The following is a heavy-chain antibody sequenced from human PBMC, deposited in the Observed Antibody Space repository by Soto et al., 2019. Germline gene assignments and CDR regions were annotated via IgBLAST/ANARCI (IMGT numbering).Heavy chain of an antibody. V-gene: IGHV1-3*01. CDR2: INAGNGNT. Sequence: ASVKVSCKASGYTFTSYAMHWVRQAPGQRLEWMGWINAGNGNTKYSQKFQGRVTITRDTSANTAYMELSSLRSEDTAVYYCERDRYCSSTSCHLRWFDPWGQGTLVTVSS. D-gene: IGHD2-2*01. CDR3: ERDRYCSSTSCHLRWFDP. CDR1: GYTFTSYA. J-gene: IGHJ5*02.